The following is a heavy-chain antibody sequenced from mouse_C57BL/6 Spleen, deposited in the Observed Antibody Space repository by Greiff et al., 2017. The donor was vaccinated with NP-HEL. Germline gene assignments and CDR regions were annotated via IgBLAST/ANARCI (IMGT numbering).Heavy chain of an antibody. CDR1: GYTFTDYY. Sequence: EVQLQQSGPELVKPGASVKISCKASGYTFTDYYMNWVKQSHGKSLEWIGDINPNNGGTSYNQKFKGKATLTVDKSSSTAYMELRSLTSEDSAVYYCARSDTTVVPFAYWGQGTLVTVSA. V-gene: IGHV1-26*01. CDR2: INPNNGGT. CDR3: ARSDTTVVPFAY. D-gene: IGHD1-1*01. J-gene: IGHJ3*01.